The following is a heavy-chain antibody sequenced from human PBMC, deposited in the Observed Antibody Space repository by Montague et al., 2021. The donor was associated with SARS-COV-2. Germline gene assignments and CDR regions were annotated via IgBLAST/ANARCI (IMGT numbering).Heavy chain of an antibody. J-gene: IGHJ5*02. CDR3: ARDLIYSSGSYNYIDP. V-gene: IGHV5-51*03. D-gene: IGHD3-10*01. CDR2: IYPRDSDT. Sequence: QSGAEVKKPGESLKISCKASGYSFPTYWIGWVRQMPGKGLEWMGAIYPRDSDTRYSPSFQGQVTISVDKSISTAYLQWSSLKASDTAMYYCARDLIYSSGSYNYIDPWGQGTLVTVSS. CDR1: GYSFPTYW.